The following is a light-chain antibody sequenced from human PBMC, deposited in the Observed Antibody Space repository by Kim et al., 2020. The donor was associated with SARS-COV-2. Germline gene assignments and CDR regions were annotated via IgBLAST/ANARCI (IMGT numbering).Light chain of an antibody. J-gene: IGKJ5*01. CDR3: QQANSFPIT. V-gene: IGKV1-12*01. Sequence: ATVGNRLSITCRASQGISSLLAGYQQIPGKAPKLLIYAASSLQSWVPSRFSGSGSGTDFTLTISSLQPEDFATYYCQQANSFPITFGLGTRLEIK. CDR1: QGISSL. CDR2: AAS.